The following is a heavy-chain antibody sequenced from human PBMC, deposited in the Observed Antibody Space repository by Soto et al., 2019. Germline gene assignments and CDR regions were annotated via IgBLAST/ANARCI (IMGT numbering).Heavy chain of an antibody. CDR2: MHYTGFS. CDR3: ARDRITMAPVYYYYGMDV. CDR1: GDSVTSHY. D-gene: IGHD3-10*01. J-gene: IGHJ6*02. V-gene: IGHV4-59*02. Sequence: SETLSLTYSFSGDSVTSHYLTWIRQSPEKGLEWIGYMHYTGFSHYNPSLKSRLTISVDTSKNQFTLKLTSVTAADTAVYYCARDRITMAPVYYYYGMDVWGQGTTVTVSS.